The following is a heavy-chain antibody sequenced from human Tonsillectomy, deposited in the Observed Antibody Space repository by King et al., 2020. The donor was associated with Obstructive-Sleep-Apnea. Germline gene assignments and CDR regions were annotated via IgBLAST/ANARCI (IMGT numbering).Heavy chain of an antibody. D-gene: IGHD3-10*01. CDR1: GGSISSYF. J-gene: IGHJ4*02. V-gene: IGHV4-4*07. Sequence: QLQESGPGLVKPSETLSLMCTVSGGSISSYFWTWSRQPAGKGLEWIGRIYTSGSTNYNPSLNSRVTMSMDMSKNQFSLKLSSVTAADTAVYYCAREGSGSRPFDYWGQGTLVTVSS. CDR2: IYTSGST. CDR3: AREGSGSRPFDY.